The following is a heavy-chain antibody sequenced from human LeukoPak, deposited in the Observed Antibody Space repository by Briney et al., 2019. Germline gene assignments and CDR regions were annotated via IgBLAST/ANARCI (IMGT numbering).Heavy chain of an antibody. J-gene: IGHJ4*02. Sequence: GGSLRLSCAASGFTVSSNYMSWVRQAPGEGLEWVSVIYSGGSTYCADSVKGRFTISRDNSKNTLYLQMSSMRAEDTAVYYCAREPIAAAGTLGDYWGQGTLVTVSS. V-gene: IGHV3-53*01. CDR1: GFTVSSNY. CDR3: AREPIAAAGTLGDY. D-gene: IGHD6-13*01. CDR2: IYSGGST.